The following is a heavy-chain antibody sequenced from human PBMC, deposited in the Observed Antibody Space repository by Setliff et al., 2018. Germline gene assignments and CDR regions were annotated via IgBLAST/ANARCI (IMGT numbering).Heavy chain of an antibody. J-gene: IGHJ6*02. CDR1: GGTLSGYA. CDR3: ARDSVTLGQLERRGGFRYHDMDV. D-gene: IGHD1-1*01. CDR2: ITPIFETA. V-gene: IGHV1-69*06. Sequence: SVKVSCKASGGTLSGYAFSWVRQAPGQGLEWVGGITPIFETAHYAQKFQDRATITADKSTSTVYMELNSLISEDTAVYLCARDSVTLGQLERRGGFRYHDMDVWGQGTTVTVSS.